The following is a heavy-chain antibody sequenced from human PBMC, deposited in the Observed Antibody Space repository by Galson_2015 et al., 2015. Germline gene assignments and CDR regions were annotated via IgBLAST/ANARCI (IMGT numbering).Heavy chain of an antibody. D-gene: IGHD4-17*01. CDR3: AREDYGDYPLFDY. Sequence: SLRLSCAASGFTFSSYSMNWVRQAPGKGLEWVSSISSSSSYIYYADSVKGRFTISRDNAKNSLYLQMNSLRAEDTAVYYCAREDYGDYPLFDYWGQGTLVTVSS. CDR2: ISSSSSYI. J-gene: IGHJ4*02. V-gene: IGHV3-21*01. CDR1: GFTFSSYS.